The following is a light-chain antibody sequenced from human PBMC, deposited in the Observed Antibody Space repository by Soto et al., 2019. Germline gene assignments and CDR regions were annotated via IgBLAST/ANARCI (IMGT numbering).Light chain of an antibody. CDR2: AAS. CDR1: RDVGSD. Sequence: QMTQSPSSLSASVGDKMIITCRASRDVGSDVSWYQQKPGQAPKLLIYAASNLYTGVPSRFSGSRSGTEFTLTISSLQPGDFATYYCQHYNTYPWTFGQGTKVDIK. J-gene: IGKJ1*01. V-gene: IGKV1-17*01. CDR3: QHYNTYPWT.